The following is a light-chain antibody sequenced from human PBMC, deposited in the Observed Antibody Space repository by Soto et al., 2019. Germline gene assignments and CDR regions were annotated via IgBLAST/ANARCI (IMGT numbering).Light chain of an antibody. CDR3: QQYNNWSGT. CDR2: GAS. J-gene: IGKJ2*02. Sequence: EIVMTQSPATLSVSPGERATLSCRASQSVSSNLAWYQQKPGQAPRLLIYGASTRATGIPVRFSGSGSGTEFTLTISSLQSEDFAVYYCQQYNNWSGTFGQGTKLEIK. V-gene: IGKV3-15*01. CDR1: QSVSSN.